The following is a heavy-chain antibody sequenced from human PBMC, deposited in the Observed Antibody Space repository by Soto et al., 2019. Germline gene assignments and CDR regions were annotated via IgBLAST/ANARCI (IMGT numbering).Heavy chain of an antibody. V-gene: IGHV1-8*01. CDR1: GYTFSNYD. CDR3: AKVSRKGSAIDFDY. CDR2: VNPNNGDT. J-gene: IGHJ4*02. D-gene: IGHD3-10*01. Sequence: QVQLVQSGAELKKPGASVKVSCKASGYTFSNYDMNWVRQATGQGPEWIGWVNPNNGDTGYAQKFQGRVTLTTDISTTTADMELTSLRSEDTAIYYCAKVSRKGSAIDFDYWGKGTLITVSS.